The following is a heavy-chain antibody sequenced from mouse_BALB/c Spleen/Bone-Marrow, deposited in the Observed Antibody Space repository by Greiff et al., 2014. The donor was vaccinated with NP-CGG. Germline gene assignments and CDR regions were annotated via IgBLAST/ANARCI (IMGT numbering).Heavy chain of an antibody. D-gene: IGHD6-1*01. J-gene: IGHJ2*01. CDR1: GFTFTDYF. CDR3: ARDYNGYFDF. V-gene: IGHV7-3*02. CDR2: IRNKPSGYTT. Sequence: EVMLVESGGGLVQPGGSLRLSCITSGFTFTDYFMTWVRQPPGKALEWLGFIRNKPSGYTTEYNPSVKGRFSISRDNSQGIFYLQMNTLRAEDSATYYCARDYNGYFDFWGQGTTLTVSS.